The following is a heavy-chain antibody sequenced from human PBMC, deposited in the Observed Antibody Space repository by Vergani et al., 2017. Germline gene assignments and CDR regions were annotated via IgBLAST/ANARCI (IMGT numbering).Heavy chain of an antibody. D-gene: IGHD2-15*01. Sequence: EVHLLESGGGLVQPGGSLRLSCAVSGFTFSSYSMSWVRQAPGKGLQWVSSISDGSETIYYADSVNGRFTISRDNSKKMMSLQMNSLRVEDTAVYYCARGGKGIIMVVPSTHLWGQGTQVSVS. V-gene: IGHV3-23*01. J-gene: IGHJ4*02. CDR2: ISDGSETI. CDR3: ARGGKGIIMVVPSTHL. CDR1: GFTFSSYS.